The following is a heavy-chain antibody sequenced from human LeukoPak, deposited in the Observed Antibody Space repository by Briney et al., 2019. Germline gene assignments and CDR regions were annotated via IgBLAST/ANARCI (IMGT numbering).Heavy chain of an antibody. CDR3: ARDRGRYYMDV. V-gene: IGHV3-13*01. J-gene: IGHJ6*03. CDR1: GFTFCSYG. D-gene: IGHD6-25*01. Sequence: GGSLRLSCAASGFTFCSYGMSWVRQATGKGREWVSGIGTAGDIYYPGSVKGRFTISRENAKNSLYLQMNSLRAGDTAVYYCARDRGRYYMDVWGKGTTVTISS. CDR2: IGTAGDI.